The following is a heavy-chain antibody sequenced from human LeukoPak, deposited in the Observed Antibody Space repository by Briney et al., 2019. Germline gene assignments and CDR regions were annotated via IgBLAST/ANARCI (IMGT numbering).Heavy chain of an antibody. D-gene: IGHD3-9*01. CDR3: AGSLSVRYGDW. Sequence: SETLSLTCPVSGGSVSIVIYYCSWIRQPPGKGPEWIGHIYFSGSTNYNPSLKRRVTISVDTSKNQFSLKLSSVTAADSAVVFWAGSLSVRYGDWWGPGTLVTVSS. J-gene: IGHJ4*02. CDR2: IYFSGST. V-gene: IGHV4-61*01. CDR1: GGSVSIVIYY.